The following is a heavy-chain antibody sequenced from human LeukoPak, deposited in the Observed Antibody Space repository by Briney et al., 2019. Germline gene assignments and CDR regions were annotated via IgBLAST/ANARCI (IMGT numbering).Heavy chain of an antibody. J-gene: IGHJ4*02. D-gene: IGHD3-16*01. CDR1: GFSFSTYA. Sequence: GGSLRLSCAASGFSFSTYAMNWVRQAPGKGLEWVSGISASGGGKFYADSVKGRFTISRDKSKSTVSLQMNSLRAEDAAVYYCAKDDADYPVYYFDSWGQGILVTVSS. CDR3: AKDDADYPVYYFDS. CDR2: ISASGGGK. V-gene: IGHV3-23*01.